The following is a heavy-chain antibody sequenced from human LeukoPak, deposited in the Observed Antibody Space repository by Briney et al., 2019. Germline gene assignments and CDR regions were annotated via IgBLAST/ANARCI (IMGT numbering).Heavy chain of an antibody. J-gene: IGHJ3*02. D-gene: IGHD2-2*01. CDR1: GFTVSSNY. Sequence: PGGSLRLSCAASGFTVSSNYMSWVRQAPGKGLEWVSVIYSGGSTYYADSVKGRFTISRDNSKNTLYLPMNSLRAAATAVYYCARDRQPYCSRPSCFPDAFDIWPPPTMVTVSS. CDR3: ARDRQPYCSRPSCFPDAFDI. CDR2: IYSGGST. V-gene: IGHV3-66*02.